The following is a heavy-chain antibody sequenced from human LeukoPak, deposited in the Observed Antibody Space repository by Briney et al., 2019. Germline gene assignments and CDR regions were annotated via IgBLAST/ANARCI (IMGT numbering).Heavy chain of an antibody. Sequence: SETLSLTCTVSGGSISSYYWSWTRQPPGKGLEWIGEINHSGSTNYNPSLKSRVTISVDTSKNQFSLKLSSVTAADTAVYYCAREGGNYYDSSGYLRWGQGTLVTVSS. CDR2: INHSGST. D-gene: IGHD3-22*01. CDR3: AREGGNYYDSSGYLR. J-gene: IGHJ4*02. V-gene: IGHV4-34*01. CDR1: GGSISSYY.